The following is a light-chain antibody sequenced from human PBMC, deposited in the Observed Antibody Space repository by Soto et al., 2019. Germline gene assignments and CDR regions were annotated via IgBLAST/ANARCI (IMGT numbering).Light chain of an antibody. CDR1: SSDVGSYNR. J-gene: IGLJ1*01. CDR3: SSYTSSSTYV. V-gene: IGLV2-18*02. CDR2: EVS. Sequence: QSELTRVPSVSGSPGQSVTISCTGTSSDVGSYNRVSWYQQPPGTAPKLMIYEVSNRPSGVPDRFSGSKSGNTASLTISGLQAEDEADYYSSSYTSSSTYVFGTGTKVTVL.